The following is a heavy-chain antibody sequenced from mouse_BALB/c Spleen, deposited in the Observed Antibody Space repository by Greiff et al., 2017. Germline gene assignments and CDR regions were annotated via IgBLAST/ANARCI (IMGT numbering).Heavy chain of an antibody. CDR3: ARSDYRYDYFDY. Sequence: EVNLVESGGGLVQPGGSRKLSCAASGFTFSSFGMHWVRQAPEKGLEWVAYISSGSSTIYYADTVKGRFTISRDNPKNTLFLQMTRLRSEDTAMYYCARSDYRYDYFDYWGQGTTLTVSS. D-gene: IGHD2-14*01. J-gene: IGHJ2*01. V-gene: IGHV5-17*02. CDR1: GFTFSSFG. CDR2: ISSGSSTI.